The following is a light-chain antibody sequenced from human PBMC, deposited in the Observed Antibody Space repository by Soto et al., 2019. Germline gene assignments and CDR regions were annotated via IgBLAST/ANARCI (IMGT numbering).Light chain of an antibody. CDR2: DVS. CDR3: SSYTSTSTYV. V-gene: IGLV2-14*01. J-gene: IGLJ1*01. Sequence: QSALTQPASVSGSPGQSITISCTGTSSDVGGYNYVSWYQQHPGKAPQLMIYDVSNRPSGVSNRFSGSQSGNTASLTISGLQAEDEADYYCSSYTSTSTYVFGTGTKVTVL. CDR1: SSDVGGYNY.